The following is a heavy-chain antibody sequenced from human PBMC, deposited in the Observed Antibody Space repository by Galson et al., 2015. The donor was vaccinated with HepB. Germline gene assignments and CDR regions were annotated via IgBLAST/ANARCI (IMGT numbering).Heavy chain of an antibody. J-gene: IGHJ4*02. Sequence: SLRLSCAASAFTFSSYAMHWVRQAPGKGLEWVAVISYDGSNKYYADSVKGRFTISRDNSKNTLYLQMNSLRAEDTAVYYCARDLAASRITIFGVVITAPDYWGQGTLVTVSS. V-gene: IGHV3-30*04. CDR3: ARDLAASRITIFGVVITAPDY. D-gene: IGHD3-3*01. CDR2: ISYDGSNK. CDR1: AFTFSSYA.